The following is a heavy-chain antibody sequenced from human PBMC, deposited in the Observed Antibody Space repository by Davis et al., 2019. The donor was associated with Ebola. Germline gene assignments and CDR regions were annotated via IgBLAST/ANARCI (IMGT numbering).Heavy chain of an antibody. V-gene: IGHV3-48*04. CDR3: ARVVTMIVVT. D-gene: IGHD3-22*01. CDR2: ISSSGSTI. Sequence: GGSLRLSCAASGFTFSSYAMSWVRQAPGKGLEWVSYISSSGSTIYYADSVKGRFTISRDNAKNSLYLQMNSLRAEDTAVYYCARVVTMIVVTWGQGTLVTVSS. CDR1: GFTFSSYA. J-gene: IGHJ4*02.